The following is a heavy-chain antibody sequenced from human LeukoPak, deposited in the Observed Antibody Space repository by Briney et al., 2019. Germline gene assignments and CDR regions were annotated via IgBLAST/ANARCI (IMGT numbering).Heavy chain of an antibody. CDR3: ARVVDGSGSYYVDY. CDR1: GGSISSGGYS. J-gene: IGHJ4*02. Sequence: SETLSLTCAVSGGSISSGGYSWSWIRQLPGKGLEWTGYIYHSGSTYYSPSLKSRVTISVDRSKNQFSLKLSSVTAADTAVYYCARVVDGSGSYYVDYWGQGTLVTVSS. D-gene: IGHD3-10*01. V-gene: IGHV4-30-2*01. CDR2: IYHSGST.